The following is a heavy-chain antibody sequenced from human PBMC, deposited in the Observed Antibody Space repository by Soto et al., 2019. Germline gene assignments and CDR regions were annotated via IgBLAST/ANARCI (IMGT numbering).Heavy chain of an antibody. CDR1: GYSVTNDNW. V-gene: IGHV4-4*02. CDR2: IYHGGNT. J-gene: IGHJ4*02. D-gene: IGHD3-16*01. Sequence: QVQLQESGPGLVKPSGTLSLTCSVSGYSVTNDNWWSWLRQPPGRGLEWIAEIYHGGNTNYRPSLRSRLTISMDKSNNQFSLKLVSVTAADTAVYFCASGGGGGNFWGQGILVTVSS. CDR3: ASGGGGGNF.